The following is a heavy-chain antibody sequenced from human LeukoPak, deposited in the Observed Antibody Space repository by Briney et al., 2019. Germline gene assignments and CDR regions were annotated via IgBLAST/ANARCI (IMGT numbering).Heavy chain of an antibody. D-gene: IGHD5-18*01. J-gene: IGHJ4*02. CDR3: ARDLSANTAIMDY. Sequence: GGSLRLSCAASGFTFSSYAMHWVRQAPGKGLEWVAVISYDGSNKYYADSEKGRFTISRDNSKNTLYLQMNSLRAEDTAVYYCARDLSANTAIMDYWGQGTLVTVSS. V-gene: IGHV3-30*04. CDR2: ISYDGSNK. CDR1: GFTFSSYA.